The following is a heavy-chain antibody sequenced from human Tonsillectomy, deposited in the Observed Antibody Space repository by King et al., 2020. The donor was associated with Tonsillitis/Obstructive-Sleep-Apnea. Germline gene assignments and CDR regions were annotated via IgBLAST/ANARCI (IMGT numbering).Heavy chain of an antibody. D-gene: IGHD3-3*01. CDR3: ARNRPRNDFWSGVDGLDF. V-gene: IGHV4-59*01. J-gene: IGHJ3*01. CDR2: IYYSGTT. Sequence: QLQESGPGLVKPSETLSLTCSVSGVSIRSYYWSWLRPSPGKGLAWIGYIYYSGTTKYNPSLKSRVTISVDPSKNHLSLKLSSVTVADTAVYYCARNRPRNDFWSGVDGLDFWGQGTMVSVSS. CDR1: GVSIRSYY.